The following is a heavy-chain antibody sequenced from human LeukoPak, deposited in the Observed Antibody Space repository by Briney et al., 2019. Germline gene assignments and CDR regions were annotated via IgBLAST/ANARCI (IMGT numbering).Heavy chain of an antibody. CDR3: AKEEYYDFWSGPYGMDV. J-gene: IGHJ6*02. V-gene: IGHV3-23*01. Sequence: GGSLRLSCAASGFTFSSYAMSWVRESPGKGLEWVSAISGSGDSTYYADSVKGRFTISRDNSKNTLYLQMNSLRAEDTAVYYCAKEEYYDFWSGPYGMDVWGQGTTVTVSS. CDR1: GFTFSSYA. CDR2: ISGSGDST. D-gene: IGHD3-3*01.